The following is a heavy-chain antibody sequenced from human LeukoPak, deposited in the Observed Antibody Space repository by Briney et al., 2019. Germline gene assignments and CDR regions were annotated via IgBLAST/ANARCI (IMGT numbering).Heavy chain of an antibody. Sequence: XXSLRLSCGASGFTFSNAGMHWVRQAPGKGLEWVAVIWYDGSNKYYADSGKGRFTISRENSKKTLYLQMNSLRAEDTAVYYCARVRGCGGDCYYIDYWGQGTLVTVSS. V-gene: IGHV3-33*01. CDR1: GFTFSNAG. D-gene: IGHD2-21*02. CDR3: ARVRGCGGDCYYIDY. J-gene: IGHJ4*02. CDR2: IWYDGSNK.